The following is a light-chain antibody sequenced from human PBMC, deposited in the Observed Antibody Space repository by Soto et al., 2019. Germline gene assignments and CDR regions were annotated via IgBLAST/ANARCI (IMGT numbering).Light chain of an antibody. CDR2: EVS. Sequence: QSALTQPASVSGSPGQSITISCTGTSSDVGGYNYVSWYQQHPGKAPKLMIYEVSNQPSGVSNRFSGSKSGNTASLTISGLQAEDEADYYCSSYTSSSTLEVFGGGTK. CDR3: SSYTSSSTLEV. V-gene: IGLV2-14*01. CDR1: SSDVGGYNY. J-gene: IGLJ2*01.